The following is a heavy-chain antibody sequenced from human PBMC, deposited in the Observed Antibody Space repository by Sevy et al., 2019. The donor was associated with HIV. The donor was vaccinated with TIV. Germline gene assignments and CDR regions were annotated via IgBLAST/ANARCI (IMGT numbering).Heavy chain of an antibody. V-gene: IGHV3-23*01. D-gene: IGHD6-13*01. CDR3: ARPTGHSSSWHDTFDI. J-gene: IGHJ3*02. CDR1: GFTFSSYA. CDR2: ISGSGGST. Sequence: GGSLRLSCAASGFTFSSYAMSWVRQAPGKGLEWVSPISGSGGSTYYADSVKGRFTISRDNSKNTLYLQMNSLRAEDTAVYYCARPTGHSSSWHDTFDIWGQGTMVIVSS.